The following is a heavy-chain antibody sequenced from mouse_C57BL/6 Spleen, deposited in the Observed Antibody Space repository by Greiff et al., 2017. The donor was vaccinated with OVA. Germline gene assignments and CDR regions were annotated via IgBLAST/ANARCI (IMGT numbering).Heavy chain of an antibody. Sequence: VQLQQPGAELVKPGASVKLSCKASGYTFTSYWMHWVKQRPGQGLEWIGMIHPNSGSTNYNEKFKSKATLTVDKSSSTAYMQLSSLTSEDSAVYYCASIYYTDAMDYWGQGTSVTVSS. V-gene: IGHV1-64*01. CDR3: ASIYYTDAMDY. CDR1: GYTFTSYW. CDR2: IHPNSGST. J-gene: IGHJ4*01. D-gene: IGHD2-1*01.